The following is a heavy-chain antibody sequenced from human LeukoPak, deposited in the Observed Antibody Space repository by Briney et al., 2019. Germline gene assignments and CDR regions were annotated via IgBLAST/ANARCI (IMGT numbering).Heavy chain of an antibody. J-gene: IGHJ6*03. CDR2: IKQDGSEK. CDR1: GFTFSSYW. CDR3: ARGGYCSGGSCQWYYYYYMDV. V-gene: IGHV3-7*03. D-gene: IGHD2-15*01. Sequence: GGSLRLSCAASGFTFSSYWMSWVRQAPGKGLEWVANIKQDGSEKYYVDSVKGRFTISRDNAKNSLYLQMNSLRAEDTAVYYCARGGYCSGGSCQWYYYYYMDVWGKGTTVTISS.